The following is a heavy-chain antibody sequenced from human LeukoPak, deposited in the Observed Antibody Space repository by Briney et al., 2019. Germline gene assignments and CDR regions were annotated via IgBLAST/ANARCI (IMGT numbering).Heavy chain of an antibody. CDR1: GFTFSHFW. CDR2: ISYDGSNK. V-gene: IGHV3-30*03. Sequence: GGSLRLSCAASGFTFSHFWMSWVRQAPGKGLEWVAVISYDGSNKYYADSVKGRFTISRDNSKNTLYLQMNSLRAEDTAVYYCARDSARRYCSSTSCYLYYFDYWGQGTLVTVSS. CDR3: ARDSARRYCSSTSCYLYYFDY. D-gene: IGHD2-2*01. J-gene: IGHJ4*02.